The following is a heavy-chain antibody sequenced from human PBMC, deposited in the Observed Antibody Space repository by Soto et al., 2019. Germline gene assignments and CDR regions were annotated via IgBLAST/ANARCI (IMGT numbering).Heavy chain of an antibody. Sequence: SETLSLTCAVSGYSITNGDYWGWIRQPPGKGLEWIASIYYSGSTYYSPSLKSRVTISVDTSKNQFSLKLTSVIAADTAVYYCARERVEYCSSTSCSHYYYHGMDVWGQGTTVTVSS. D-gene: IGHD2-2*01. J-gene: IGHJ6*02. CDR1: GYSITNGDY. V-gene: IGHV4-38-2*02. CDR3: ARERVEYCSSTSCSHYYYHGMDV. CDR2: IYYSGST.